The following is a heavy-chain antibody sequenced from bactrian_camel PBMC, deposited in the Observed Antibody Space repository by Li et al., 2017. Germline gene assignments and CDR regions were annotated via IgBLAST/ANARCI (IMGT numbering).Heavy chain of an antibody. V-gene: IGHV3S42*01. CDR1: GYTYSTYS. CDR3: AVDRFAPPARSLSPGEYAD. D-gene: IGHD6*01. CDR2: MIDSIGTT. J-gene: IGHJ4*01. Sequence: VQLVESGGGSVQAGGSLRLSCIVSGYTYSTYSMGWFRQAPGNERERVAMIDSIGTTTYPESVKGRFTISKDNNKNTLYLQMNSLKPEDTAMYYCAVDRFAPPARSLSPGEYADWGQGTQVTVS.